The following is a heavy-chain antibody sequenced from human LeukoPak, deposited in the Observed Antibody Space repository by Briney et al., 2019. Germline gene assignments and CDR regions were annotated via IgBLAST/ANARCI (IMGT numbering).Heavy chain of an antibody. CDR1: GGSISSYY. D-gene: IGHD3-22*01. V-gene: IGHV4-59*01. Sequence: ASETLSLTCTVSGGSISSYYRSWIRQPPGKGLEWIGYIYYSGSTNYNPSLRSRVTISVDTSKNQFSLKLSSVTAADTAVYYCASNYYDSSGYYLEYFQHWGQGTLVTVSS. CDR3: ASNYYDSSGYYLEYFQH. CDR2: IYYSGST. J-gene: IGHJ1*01.